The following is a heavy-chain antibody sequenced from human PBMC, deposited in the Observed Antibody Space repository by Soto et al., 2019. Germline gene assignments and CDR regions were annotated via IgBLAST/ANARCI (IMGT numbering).Heavy chain of an antibody. D-gene: IGHD5-18*01. CDR3: AKVRDTTMDMNFDY. CDR2: FDNSDGRT. Sequence: GGSLRLSCAASGFTFSSYAMNWVRQAPGKGLEWVSTFDNSDGRTYYSDSVKGQFTISRDNSKNTLFLQMNSLRPEDTAVYYCAKVRDTTMDMNFDYWGQGTLVTVS. J-gene: IGHJ4*02. CDR1: GFTFSSYA. V-gene: IGHV3-23*01.